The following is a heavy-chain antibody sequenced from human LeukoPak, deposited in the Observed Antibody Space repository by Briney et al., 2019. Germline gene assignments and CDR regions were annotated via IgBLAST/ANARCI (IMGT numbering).Heavy chain of an antibody. CDR3: ARDWDYYDSSGYVKGDYFDY. D-gene: IGHD3-22*01. CDR2: INPNSGGT. V-gene: IGHV1-2*02. Sequence: ASVKVSCKASGYTFTGYYMHWVRQAPGQGLEWMGWINPNSGGTNYAQKFQGRVTMTRDTSISTAYMELSRLRSDDTAVYYCARDWDYYDSSGYVKGDYFDYWGQGTLVTVSS. CDR1: GYTFTGYY. J-gene: IGHJ4*02.